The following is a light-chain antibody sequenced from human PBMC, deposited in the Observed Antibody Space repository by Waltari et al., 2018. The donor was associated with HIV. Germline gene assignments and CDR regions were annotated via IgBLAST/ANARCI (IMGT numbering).Light chain of an antibody. CDR2: EVS. CDR1: TSDVGGYND. J-gene: IGLJ1*01. CDR3: SSYTRSTVYV. Sequence: QSALTQPASVSGSPGQSITISCTGTTSDVGGYNDVSWYQQHPGKAPKLMIYEVSNRPSGVSNRFSGSKSGSTASLTISGLQAEDEADYYCSSYTRSTVYVFGTGTKVTVL. V-gene: IGLV2-14*01.